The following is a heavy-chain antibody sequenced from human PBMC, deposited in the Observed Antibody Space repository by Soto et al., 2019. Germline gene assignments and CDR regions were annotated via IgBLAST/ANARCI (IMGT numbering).Heavy chain of an antibody. Sequence: PSETLSLTCTVSGGSLSGGDNYWSWIRHLPGKSLEWIGHIHYGGSTYYSPSFKSRVTLSVDTSKSQFSLNLTSVTAADTAVYFCARESGPGSFDWFDAWGQGTPVTVS. V-gene: IGHV4-30-4*01. CDR2: IHYGGST. CDR1: GGSLSGGDNY. J-gene: IGHJ5*02. D-gene: IGHD3-10*01. CDR3: ARESGPGSFDWFDA.